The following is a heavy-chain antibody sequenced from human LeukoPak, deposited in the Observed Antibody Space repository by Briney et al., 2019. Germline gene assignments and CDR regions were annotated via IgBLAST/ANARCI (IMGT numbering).Heavy chain of an antibody. J-gene: IGHJ6*03. V-gene: IGHV1-69*05. CDR2: IIPIFGTA. Sequence: SVKVSCKASGYTFTSYAMNWVRQAPGQGLEWMGGIIPIFGTANYAQKFQGRVTITTDESTSTAYMELSSLRSEDTAVYYCARDPGDTIFGVVTGYYMDVWGKGTTVTVSS. CDR1: GYTFTSYA. D-gene: IGHD3-3*01. CDR3: ARDPGDTIFGVVTGYYMDV.